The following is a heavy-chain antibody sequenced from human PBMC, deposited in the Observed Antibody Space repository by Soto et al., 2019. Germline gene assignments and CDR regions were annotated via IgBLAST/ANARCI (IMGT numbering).Heavy chain of an antibody. V-gene: IGHV3-49*03. CDR1: GFTFGDYA. CDR3: TREHTDVLRFLEWSPQVDAFDI. Sequence: GGSLRLSCTASGFTFGDYAMSWFRQAPGKGLEWVGFIRSKAYGGTTEYAASVKGRFTISRDDSKSIAYLQMNSLKTEDTAVYYCTREHTDVLRFLEWSPQVDAFDIWGQGTMVTVSS. D-gene: IGHD3-3*01. CDR2: IRSKAYGGTT. J-gene: IGHJ3*02.